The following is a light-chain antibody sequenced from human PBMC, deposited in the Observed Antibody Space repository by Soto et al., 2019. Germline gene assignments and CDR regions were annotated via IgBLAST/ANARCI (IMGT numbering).Light chain of an antibody. CDR1: QTISIF. J-gene: IGKJ5*01. Sequence: DIQMTQSPSSLPASVGDRVTITCRASQTISIFLNWYQQKPGKAPKLLIYGASTLQSGVPSRFSGGGSGTDFTLTISRLQPEDFAVYYCQQYKNWPLFGQGTRLEIK. CDR3: QQYKNWPL. CDR2: GAS. V-gene: IGKV1-39*01.